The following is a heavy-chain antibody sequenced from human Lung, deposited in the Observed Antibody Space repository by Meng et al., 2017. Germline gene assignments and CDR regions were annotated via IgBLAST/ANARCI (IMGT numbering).Heavy chain of an antibody. CDR1: GFTFSTCS. V-gene: IGHV3-21*01. CDR3: ARGVDITVTKYHFDY. CDR2: INSGSNYI. J-gene: IGHJ4*02. D-gene: IGHD4-17*01. Sequence: EVQLVESGGGLVKPGGSLRLSCAASGFTFSTCSMNWVRKAPGKGLEWVSSINSGSNYIYYAHSVKGRFTISRDSAKNSVYLQMNSLRAEDTAVYYCARGVDITVTKYHFDYWGQGILVTVSS.